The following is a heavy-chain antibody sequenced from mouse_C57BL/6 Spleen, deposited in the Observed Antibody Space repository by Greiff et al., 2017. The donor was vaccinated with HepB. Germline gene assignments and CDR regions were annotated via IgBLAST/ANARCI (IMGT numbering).Heavy chain of an antibody. Sequence: QVQLKESGPELVKPGASVKISCKASGYAFSSSWMNWVKQRPGKGLEWIGRIYPGDGDTNYNGKFKGKATLTADKSSSTAYMQLSSLTSEDSAVYFCARGAPYYYGSSSYAMDYWGQGTSVTVSS. CDR3: ARGAPYYYGSSSYAMDY. J-gene: IGHJ4*01. D-gene: IGHD1-1*01. CDR1: GYAFSSSW. CDR2: IYPGDGDT. V-gene: IGHV1-82*01.